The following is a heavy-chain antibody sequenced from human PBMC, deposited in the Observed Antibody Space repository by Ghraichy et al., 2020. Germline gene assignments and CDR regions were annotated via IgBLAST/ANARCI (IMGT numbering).Heavy chain of an antibody. J-gene: IGHJ5*02. Sequence: SQTLSLTCAVYGGSFSGYYWSWIRQPPGKGLEWIGEINHSGSTNYNPSLKSRVTISVDTSKNQFSLKLSSVTAADTAVYYCAREGWGSYRVTAHINWFDPWGQGTLVTVSS. CDR2: INHSGST. CDR1: GGSFSGYY. V-gene: IGHV4-34*01. CDR3: AREGWGSYRVTAHINWFDP. D-gene: IGHD3-16*02.